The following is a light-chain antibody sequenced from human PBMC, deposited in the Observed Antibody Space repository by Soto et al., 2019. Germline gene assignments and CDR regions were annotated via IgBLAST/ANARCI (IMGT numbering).Light chain of an antibody. J-gene: IGKJ1*01. Sequence: DIQMTQSPSTLSASVVDRVTITCRASQSISSWLAWYQQKPGKAPKLLIYDASSLESGVPSRFSGSGSGTEFTLTISSLEPEDFAVYYCQQRSNWFGQGTKVDIK. V-gene: IGKV1-5*01. CDR2: DAS. CDR3: QQRSNW. CDR1: QSISSW.